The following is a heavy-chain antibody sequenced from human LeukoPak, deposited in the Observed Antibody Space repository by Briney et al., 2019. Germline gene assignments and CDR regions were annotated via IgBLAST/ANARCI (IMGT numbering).Heavy chain of an antibody. Sequence: GGSLRLSCAASGFTFSDYYMSWIRQAPGKGLEWVSFISYSLSYTNYADPVKGRFTISRDSAKNSLYLQMHSLRAEDTAVYSCARGKRTYGTSWPYYYDYWGQGTLVTVSS. J-gene: IGHJ4*02. CDR3: ARGKRTYGTSWPYYYDY. V-gene: IGHV3-11*05. CDR1: GFTFSDYY. D-gene: IGHD6-13*01. CDR2: ISYSLSYT.